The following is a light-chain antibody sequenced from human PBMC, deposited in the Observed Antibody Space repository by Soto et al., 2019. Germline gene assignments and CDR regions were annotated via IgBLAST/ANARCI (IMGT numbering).Light chain of an antibody. CDR1: QTINSK. J-gene: IGKJ2*01. Sequence: DIQMTQSPSTLSASVGDRVTITCRASQTINSKLAWYQKKPGQDPKLLIFDGYNLESGVPSRFSGSGSGTEFTLSIGSLQPDDFATYSCQQYETYFRYTFGQGTKLDIK. V-gene: IGKV1-5*01. CDR3: QQYETYFRYT. CDR2: DGY.